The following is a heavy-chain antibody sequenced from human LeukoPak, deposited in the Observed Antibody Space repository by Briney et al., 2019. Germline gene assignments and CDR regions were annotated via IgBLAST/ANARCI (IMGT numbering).Heavy chain of an antibody. CDR3: ARETVGDSSSYMDV. CDR1: GYTFTSYG. CDR2: ISAYNGNT. D-gene: IGHD6-13*01. J-gene: IGHJ6*03. V-gene: IGHV1-18*01. Sequence: GASVKVSCKASGYTFTSYGISWVRRAPGQGLEWMGWISAYNGNTNYAQKLQGRVTMTTDTSTSTAYMEPRSLRSDDTAVYYCARETVGDSSSYMDVWGKGTTVTVSS.